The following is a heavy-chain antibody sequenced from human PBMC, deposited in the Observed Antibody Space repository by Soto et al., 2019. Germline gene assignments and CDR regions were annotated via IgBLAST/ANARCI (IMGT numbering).Heavy chain of an antibody. CDR1: GDTFSSRA. CDR2: LIRIFATP. J-gene: IGHJ1*01. CDR3: AKRGDYSANSFQH. V-gene: IGHV1-69*06. D-gene: IGHD4-4*01. Sequence: QVHLIQSGPEVQKPGSSVKVSCQTSGDTFSSRAINWVRQAPGQGLEWVGGLIRIFATPKYAQNFPGRVTITADRSRGAAYLELRKLTSDDTAVYYCAKRGDYSANSFQHWGQGTLVFVSS.